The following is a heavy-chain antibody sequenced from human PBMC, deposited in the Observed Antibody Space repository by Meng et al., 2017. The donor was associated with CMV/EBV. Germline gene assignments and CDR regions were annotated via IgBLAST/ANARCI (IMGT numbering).Heavy chain of an antibody. CDR3: ARGSRTVTYYYYGMDV. CDR2: ISSSGSTI. D-gene: IGHD4-11*01. J-gene: IGHJ6*02. V-gene: IGHV3-21*04. CDR1: GFTFSSYS. Sequence: GESLKISCAASGFTFSSYSMNWVRQAPGKGLEWVSSISSSGSTIYYADSVKGRFTISRDNAKNSLYLQMNSLRAEDTAVYYCARGSRTVTYYYYGMDVWGQGTTVTVSS.